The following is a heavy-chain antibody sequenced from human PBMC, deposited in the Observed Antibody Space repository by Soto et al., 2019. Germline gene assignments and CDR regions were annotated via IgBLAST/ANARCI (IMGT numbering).Heavy chain of an antibody. J-gene: IGHJ4*02. Sequence: SETLSLTCTVSGGSISSNYWTWIRQPPGKGLEWIGYVYNSWSTNYNPSLKSRVTISEDTSKSQLSLKVNSMTAADTAGYYCARYRREAVAGYTLDNWGQGMLVTVSP. CDR2: VYNSWST. V-gene: IGHV4-4*09. D-gene: IGHD6-13*01. CDR3: ARYRREAVAGYTLDN. CDR1: GGSISSNY.